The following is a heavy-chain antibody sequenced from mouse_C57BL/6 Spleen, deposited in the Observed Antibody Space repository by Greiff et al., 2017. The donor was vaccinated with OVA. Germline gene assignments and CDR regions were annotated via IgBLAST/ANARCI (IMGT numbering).Heavy chain of an antibody. Sequence: QVHVKQSGAELVKPGASVKLSYKASGYTFTSYWMHWVKQRPGRGLEWIGRIDPNSGGTKYNEKFKSKATLTVDKPSSTAYMQLSSLTSEDSAVYYCARWGYGSSYWYFDVWGTGTTVTVSS. J-gene: IGHJ1*03. V-gene: IGHV1-72*01. D-gene: IGHD1-1*01. CDR1: GYTFTSYW. CDR2: IDPNSGGT. CDR3: ARWGYGSSYWYFDV.